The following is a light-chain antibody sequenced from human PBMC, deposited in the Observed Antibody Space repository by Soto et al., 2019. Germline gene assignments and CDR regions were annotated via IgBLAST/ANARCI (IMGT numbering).Light chain of an antibody. CDR3: SSYTSSSTYV. V-gene: IGLV2-14*01. Sequence: QSLLTQPASVSLSPGQSITISCTGTGSDVGGYDYVSLYQHHPGKAPKVMIYEVTNRPSGVSNRFSGSKSGNTASLTISGLLAEDEADYYCSSYTSSSTYVFGTGTKVTVL. CDR1: GSDVGGYDY. J-gene: IGLJ1*01. CDR2: EVT.